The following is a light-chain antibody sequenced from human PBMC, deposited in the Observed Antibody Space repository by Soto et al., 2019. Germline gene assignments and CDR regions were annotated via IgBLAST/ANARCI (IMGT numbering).Light chain of an antibody. Sequence: DIQMTQSPSSLSASVGDRVTITCRASQSISSYLNRYQQKPGKAPKLLIYAASSLQSGVPSRFSGSGSVTDFTLTISSLQPEDVATYYCQQSYSLFGPGTKVDI. CDR2: AAS. CDR1: QSISSY. J-gene: IGKJ3*01. CDR3: QQSYSL. V-gene: IGKV1-39*01.